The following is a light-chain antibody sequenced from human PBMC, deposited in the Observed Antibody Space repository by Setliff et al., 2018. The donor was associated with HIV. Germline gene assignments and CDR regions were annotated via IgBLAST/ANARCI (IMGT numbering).Light chain of an antibody. V-gene: IGLV8-61*01. CDR2: STN. CDR1: SGSVSTSRY. J-gene: IGLJ3*02. CDR3: VLYMGNGVSV. Sequence: QTVVTQEPSFSVSPGGTVTFTCGLSSGSVSTSRYPSWYQQTPGQAPRTLIYSTNTRSSGVPDRFSGSILGNRAALTITGAQADDECDYYCVLYMGNGVSVFGGGTKVTVL.